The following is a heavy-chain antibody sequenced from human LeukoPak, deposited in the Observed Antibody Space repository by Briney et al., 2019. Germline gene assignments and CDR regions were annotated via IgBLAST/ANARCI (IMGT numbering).Heavy chain of an antibody. D-gene: IGHD2-15*01. V-gene: IGHV5-51*01. CDR3: ARARYCSGGSCYPDY. J-gene: IGHJ4*02. CDR1: GYSFTSYW. Sequence: GESLKISCKGSGYSFTSYWNGWVRQMPGKGLEWMGIIYPGDSDTRYSPSFQGQVTISADKSFSTAYLQWSSLTASDTAMYYCARARYCSGGSCYPDYWGQGTLVTVSS. CDR2: IYPGDSDT.